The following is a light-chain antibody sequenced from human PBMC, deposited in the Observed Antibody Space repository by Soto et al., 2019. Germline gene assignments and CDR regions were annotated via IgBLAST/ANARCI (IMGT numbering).Light chain of an antibody. V-gene: IGLV2-14*01. CDR1: SSDVGGYNY. CDR2: EVS. J-gene: IGLJ3*02. Sequence: QSVLTQPASVSGSPGQSITISGTGTSSDVGGYNYVSWYQQHPGKAPKLMIYEVSNRPSGVSNRFSGSKSGNTASLTISGLQAEDEADYYCGTWDSSLSAWVFGGGTQLTVL. CDR3: GTWDSSLSAWV.